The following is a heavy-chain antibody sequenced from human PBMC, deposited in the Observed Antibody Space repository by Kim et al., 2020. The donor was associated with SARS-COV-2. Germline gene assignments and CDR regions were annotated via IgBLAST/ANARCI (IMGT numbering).Heavy chain of an antibody. CDR1: GFTFTSSA. CDR3: AVESYSWSPLYYMDV. Sequence: SVKVSCKASGFTFTSSAMQWVRQARGQRLEWIGWIVVGSGNTNYAQKFQERVTITRDMSTSTAYMELSILRSEDTAVYYCAVESYSWSPLYYMDVWGKGTTVTVSS. CDR2: IVVGSGNT. J-gene: IGHJ6*03. D-gene: IGHD6-13*01. V-gene: IGHV1-58*02.